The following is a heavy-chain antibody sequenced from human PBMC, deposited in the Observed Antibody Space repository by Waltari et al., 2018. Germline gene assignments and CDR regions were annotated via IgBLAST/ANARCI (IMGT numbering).Heavy chain of an antibody. CDR3: ARRFDS. Sequence: EVQLVESGGGLVQPGGSLRLSCAASGFTFSSYGMNWVRQEPGKGLEWISYISGSGTTIYYADSVKGRFTISRDDAENSLYLQMNSLRAEDTALYYCARRFDSWGQGTRVTVSS. CDR1: GFTFSSYG. J-gene: IGHJ4*02. V-gene: IGHV3-48*03. CDR2: ISGSGTTI.